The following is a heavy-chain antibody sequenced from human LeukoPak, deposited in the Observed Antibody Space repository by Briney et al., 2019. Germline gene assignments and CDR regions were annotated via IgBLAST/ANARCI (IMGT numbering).Heavy chain of an antibody. CDR2: IKQDGSEK. J-gene: IGHJ4*02. V-gene: IGHV3-7*01. D-gene: IGHD1-26*01. Sequence: GGSLRLSCAASXFTFSSYWMSWVRQAPGKGLEWVANIKQDGSEKYYVDSVKGRFTISRDNAKNSLYLQMNSLRAEDTAVYYCARDQRLVGATYDYWGQGTLVTVSS. CDR3: ARDQRLVGATYDY. CDR1: XFTFSSYW.